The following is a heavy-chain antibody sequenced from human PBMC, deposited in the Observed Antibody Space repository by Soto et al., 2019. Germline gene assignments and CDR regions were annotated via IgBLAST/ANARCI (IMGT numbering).Heavy chain of an antibody. Sequence: EVQVLESGGGLIQPGGTLRLSCAASRFIFSSYGMSWVRQAPGKGLEWVSGISGSGGSTWYADSVKGRFTISRDNSKKTLYLQMSSLRVDDTAVYYCAKSPVEYGTFDYWGQGTLVIVSS. D-gene: IGHD4-17*01. CDR1: RFIFSSYG. CDR3: AKSPVEYGTFDY. J-gene: IGHJ4*02. V-gene: IGHV3-23*01. CDR2: ISGSGGST.